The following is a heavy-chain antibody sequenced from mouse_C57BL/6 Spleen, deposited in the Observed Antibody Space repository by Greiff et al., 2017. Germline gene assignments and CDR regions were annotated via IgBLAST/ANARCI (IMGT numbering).Heavy chain of an antibody. CDR1: GYTFTSYW. CDR3: FMIRNWYFDV. Sequence: VQLQQSGTVLARPGASVKMSCKTSGYTFTSYWMQWVKQRPGQGLAWIGAIYPGNSDTSYNQKFKGKAKMTAGTSASTAYLELSSLTNEDSAVYYCFMIRNWYFDVWGTGTTVTVSS. V-gene: IGHV1-5*01. J-gene: IGHJ1*03. CDR2: IYPGNSDT. D-gene: IGHD2-4*01.